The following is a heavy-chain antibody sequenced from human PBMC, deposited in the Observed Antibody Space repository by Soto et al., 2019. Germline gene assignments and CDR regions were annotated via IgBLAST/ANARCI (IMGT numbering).Heavy chain of an antibody. CDR2: IIPIFGTA. V-gene: IGHV1-69*06. J-gene: IGHJ4*02. D-gene: IGHD3-22*01. Sequence: QVQLVQSGAEVKKPGSSVKVSCKASGGTFSSYAISWVRQAPGQGLEWMGGIIPIFGTANYAQKFQGSVTITADKSTSTAYMELSSLRSEDTAVYYCARETDDSSGYSLDYWGQGTLVTVSS. CDR1: GGTFSSYA. CDR3: ARETDDSSGYSLDY.